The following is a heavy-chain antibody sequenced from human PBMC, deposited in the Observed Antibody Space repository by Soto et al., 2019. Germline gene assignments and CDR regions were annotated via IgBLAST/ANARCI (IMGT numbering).Heavy chain of an antibody. V-gene: IGHV1-3*01. Sequence: GASVKVSCKASGYTFTSYAMHWVRQAPGQRLEWMGWINAGNGNTKYSQKFQGRVTITRDTSASTAYMEPSSLRSEDTAVYYCARVRSSGYFFNYWGQGTLVTVS. CDR2: INAGNGNT. CDR1: GYTFTSYA. CDR3: ARVRSSGYFFNY. J-gene: IGHJ4*02. D-gene: IGHD5-12*01.